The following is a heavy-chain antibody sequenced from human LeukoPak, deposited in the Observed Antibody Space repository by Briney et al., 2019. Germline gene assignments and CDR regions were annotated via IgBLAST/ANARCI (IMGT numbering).Heavy chain of an antibody. D-gene: IGHD3-16*02. CDR2: INHSGST. CDR3: ARGLGGVISFFDY. V-gene: IGHV4-34*01. J-gene: IGHJ4*02. CDR1: GGSFSGYY. Sequence: SETLSLTCAVYGGSFSGYYWSWIRQPPGKGLEWIGEINHSGSTNYNPSLKSRVTISVDTSKNQFSLKLSSVTAADTAVYYCARGLGGVISFFDYWAREPWSPSPQ.